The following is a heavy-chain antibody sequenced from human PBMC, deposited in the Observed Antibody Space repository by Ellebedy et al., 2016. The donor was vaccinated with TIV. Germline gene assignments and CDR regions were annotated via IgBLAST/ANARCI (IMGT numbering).Heavy chain of an antibody. CDR1: GFTFSSYS. CDR3: ARIGYCGGGSCYDY. CDR2: ISSSSSTI. Sequence: GESLKISXAASGFTFSSYSMNWVRQAPGKGLEWVSYISSSSSTIYYADSVKSRFTISRDNAKNSLYLQMNGLRDEDTAVYYCARIGYCGGGSCYDYWGQGTLVTVSS. V-gene: IGHV3-48*02. J-gene: IGHJ4*02. D-gene: IGHD2-15*01.